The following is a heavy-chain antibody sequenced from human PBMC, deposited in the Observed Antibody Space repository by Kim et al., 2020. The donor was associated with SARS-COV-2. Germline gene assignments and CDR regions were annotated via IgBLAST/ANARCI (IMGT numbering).Heavy chain of an antibody. Sequence: GGSLRLSCAASGFTFSNAWMSWVRQAPGKGLEWVGRIKSKTSGWTTDYAAPGKGRFTISRDDSKNTLYLQMNSLKTEDTAVYYCTTGASVLRFLEWSSDFDYWGQGTLVTVSS. V-gene: IGHV3-15*01. J-gene: IGHJ4*02. D-gene: IGHD3-3*01. CDR2: IKSKTSGWTT. CDR3: TTGASVLRFLEWSSDFDY. CDR1: GFTFSNAW.